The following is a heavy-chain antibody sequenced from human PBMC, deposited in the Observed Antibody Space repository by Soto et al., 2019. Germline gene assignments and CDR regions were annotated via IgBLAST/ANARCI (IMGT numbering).Heavy chain of an antibody. D-gene: IGHD4-17*01. Sequence: GGSLRLSCAASGFTFSSYSMNWVRQAPGKGLEWVSSISSSSSYIYYADSVKGRFTISRDNAKNSLYLQMNSLRAEDTAVYYCARDRAYGDYAGGDYWGQGTLVTVSS. CDR3: ARDRAYGDYAGGDY. J-gene: IGHJ4*02. CDR2: ISSSSSYI. V-gene: IGHV3-21*01. CDR1: GFTFSSYS.